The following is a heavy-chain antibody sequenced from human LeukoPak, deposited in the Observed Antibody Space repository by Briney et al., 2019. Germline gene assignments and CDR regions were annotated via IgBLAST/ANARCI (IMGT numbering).Heavy chain of an antibody. Sequence: PSETLSLTCAVYGGSFSGYYWSWIRQPPGKGLEWNGEINHSGSTNYNPSLKSRVTISADTSKNQFSLKLSSVTAADTAVYYCARRLPAALDYWGQGTLVTVSS. CDR1: GGSFSGYY. D-gene: IGHD2-2*01. CDR2: INHSGST. J-gene: IGHJ4*02. CDR3: ARRLPAALDY. V-gene: IGHV4-34*01.